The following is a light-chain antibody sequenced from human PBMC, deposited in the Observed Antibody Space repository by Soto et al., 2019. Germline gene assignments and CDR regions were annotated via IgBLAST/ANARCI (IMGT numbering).Light chain of an antibody. CDR2: DVS. J-gene: IGLJ2*01. Sequence: QSALTQPASVSGSPGQSITISCTGTSSDVGGYNYVSWYQQHPGKAPKLMIYDVSNRPSGVSNRFSGSKSGNTASLTISGLQAEVEADYYCSSYTSSSTLEGVFGGGTKLTVL. CDR3: SSYTSSSTLEGV. CDR1: SSDVGGYNY. V-gene: IGLV2-14*01.